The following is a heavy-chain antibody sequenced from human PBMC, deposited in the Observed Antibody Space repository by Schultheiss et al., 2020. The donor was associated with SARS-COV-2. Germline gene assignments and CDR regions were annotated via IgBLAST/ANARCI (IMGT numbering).Heavy chain of an antibody. CDR1: GGSISSYY. CDR3: TRPIIHYYDSSGYYQPGGL. J-gene: IGHJ4*02. V-gene: IGHV4-34*01. Sequence: SETLSLTCTVSGGSISSYYWSWIRQPPGKGLEWIGEINHSGSTNYNPSLKSRVTISVETYKNQFSLKLSSVTAADTAVYYYTRPIIHYYDSSGYYQPGGLRGQGTLVTVSS. CDR2: INHSGST. D-gene: IGHD3-22*01.